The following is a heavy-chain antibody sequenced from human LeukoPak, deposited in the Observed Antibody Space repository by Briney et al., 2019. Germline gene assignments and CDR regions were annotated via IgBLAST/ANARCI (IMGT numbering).Heavy chain of an antibody. J-gene: IGHJ4*02. CDR1: GDSVHRNFPL. CDR3: ARGRGSDLDY. Sequence: QTLSLTCAISGDSVHRNFPLWHCITHSPSRGLVWLGSTYYRSKCYKDYAVSVHGPITINEDTSKNQLSYQLNSVTLDDTSVYYCARGRGSDLDYWGQGTLVTVSS. CDR2: TYYRSKCYK. V-gene: IGHV6-1*01.